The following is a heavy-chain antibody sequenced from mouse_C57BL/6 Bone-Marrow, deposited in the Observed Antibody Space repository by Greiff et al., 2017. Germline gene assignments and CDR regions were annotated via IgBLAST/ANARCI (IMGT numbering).Heavy chain of an antibody. CDR3: ARFQLGRGRAWFAY. V-gene: IGHV1-7*01. D-gene: IGHD4-1*02. Sequence: VQVVESGAELAKPGASVKLSCKASGYTFTSYWMHWVKQRPGQGLEWIGYINPSSGYTKYNQKFKDKATLTADKSSSTAYMQLSSLTYEDSAVYYCARFQLGRGRAWFAYWGQGTLVTVSA. J-gene: IGHJ3*01. CDR1: GYTFTSYW. CDR2: INPSSGYT.